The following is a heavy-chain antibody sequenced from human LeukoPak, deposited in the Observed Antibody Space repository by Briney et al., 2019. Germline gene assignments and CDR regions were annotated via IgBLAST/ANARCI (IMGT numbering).Heavy chain of an antibody. CDR3: AKAAYGDYFDY. V-gene: IGHV3-30*18. J-gene: IGHJ4*02. D-gene: IGHD4-17*01. CDR1: GFTFSSYG. Sequence: GRSLSLSCAASGFTFSSYGMHWVRQAPGKGLEWVAVISYDGSNKYYADSVKGRFTISRDNSKNTLYLQMNSLRAEDTAVYYCAKAAYGDYFDYWGQGTLVTVSS. CDR2: ISYDGSNK.